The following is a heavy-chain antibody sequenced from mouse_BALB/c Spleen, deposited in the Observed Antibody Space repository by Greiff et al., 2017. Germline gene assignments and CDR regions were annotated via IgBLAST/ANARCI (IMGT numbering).Heavy chain of an antibody. CDR3: ARSGTGYFDY. V-gene: IGHV1S127*01. Sequence: QVQLQQSGPQLVRPGASVKISCKASGYSFTSYWMHWVKQRPGQGLEWIGMIDPSDSETRLNQKFKDKATLTVEKSSSTAYMQLSSPTSEDSAVYYCARSGTGYFDYWGQGTALTVSS. CDR2: IDPSDSET. D-gene: IGHD4-1*01. J-gene: IGHJ2*01. CDR1: GYSFTSYW.